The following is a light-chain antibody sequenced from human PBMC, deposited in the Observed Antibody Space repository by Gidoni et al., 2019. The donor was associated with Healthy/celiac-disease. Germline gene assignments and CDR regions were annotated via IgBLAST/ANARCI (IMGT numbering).Light chain of an antibody. CDR3: SSYTSSSTSAV. CDR1: SSDVGGYNY. V-gene: IGLV2-14*01. Sequence: QSALTQPASVSGSPGQSITISCTGTSSDVGGYNYVSWYQQHPGKAPKLMIYDVSNRPSGVSNRFSGSKSGNTSSLTISGLQAEDEADYYCSSYTSSSTSAVFGGCPHLTVL. CDR2: DVS. J-gene: IGLJ7*01.